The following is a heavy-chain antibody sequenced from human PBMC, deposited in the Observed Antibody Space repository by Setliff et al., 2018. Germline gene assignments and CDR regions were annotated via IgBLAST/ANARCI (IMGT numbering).Heavy chain of an antibody. J-gene: IGHJ6*03. D-gene: IGHD2-2*01. CDR3: AREVVVVKSAINYYYYMDV. V-gene: IGHV1-69*05. CDR1: GGTFRSYG. Sequence: ASVKVSCKASGGTFRSYGISWVRQAPGQGLEWMGGIIPNFGTTSYAQKFQGRVTITTDESTNTAYMELSSLRSDDTAVFYCAREVVVVKSAINYYYYMDVWGKGTKVTVSS. CDR2: IIPNFGTT.